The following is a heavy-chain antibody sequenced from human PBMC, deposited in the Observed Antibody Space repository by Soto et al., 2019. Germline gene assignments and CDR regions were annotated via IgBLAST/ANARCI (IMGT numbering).Heavy chain of an antibody. J-gene: IGHJ5*02. D-gene: IGHD3-22*01. Sequence: PSETLSLTGTVCGGSINRGYYYWNWIRQPPGKGLEWIGYIYYIGTTSYNPSLKSRVTISLDTSKNQFSLKLRSVTAADTAVYYCASRRDDYDSRVWYWFDPCGQGTLVTFCS. CDR2: IYYIGTT. CDR1: GGSINRGYYY. V-gene: IGHV4-30-4*01. CDR3: ASRRDDYDSRVWYWFDP.